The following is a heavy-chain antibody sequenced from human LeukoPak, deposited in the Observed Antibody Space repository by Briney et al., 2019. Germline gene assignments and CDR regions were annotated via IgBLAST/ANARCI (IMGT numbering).Heavy chain of an antibody. V-gene: IGHV4-39*07. J-gene: IGHJ5*02. CDR3: ARDKSLWFGELSPTTLTDIGWFDP. CDR2: IYYSGST. CDR1: GGSIINSHYS. D-gene: IGHD3-10*01. Sequence: SETLSLTCTVSGGSIINSHYSWGWIRQPPGKGLGWIGSIYYSGSTYYNPSLKSRVTISVDTSKNQFSLKLSSVTAADTAVYYCARDKSLWFGELSPTTLTDIGWFDPWGQGTLVTVSS.